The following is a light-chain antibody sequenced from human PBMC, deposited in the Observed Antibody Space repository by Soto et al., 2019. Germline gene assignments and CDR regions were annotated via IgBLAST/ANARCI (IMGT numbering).Light chain of an antibody. CDR1: QGIRND. V-gene: IGKV1-6*01. CDR3: LQDYNYPRT. CDR2: AAS. J-gene: IGKJ1*01. Sequence: AIQMAQSPSSLSASVGDRVTSSCRASQGIRNDLGWYQQKPGKAPKLLIYAASSLQSGVPSRFSGSGSGTDFTLTISSLQPEDFATYYCLQDYNYPRTFGQGTKVDIK.